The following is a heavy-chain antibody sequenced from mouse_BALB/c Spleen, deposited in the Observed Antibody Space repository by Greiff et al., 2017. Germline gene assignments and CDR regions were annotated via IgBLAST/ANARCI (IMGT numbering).Heavy chain of an antibody. D-gene: IGHD2-14*01. V-gene: IGHV1-9*01. J-gene: IGHJ3*01. CDR3: ARKGNRYDAGFAY. Sequence: VQLVESGAELMKPGASVKISCKATGYTFSSYWIEWVKQRPGHGLEWIGEILPGSGSTNYNEKFKGKATFTADTSSNTAYMQLSSLTSEDSAVYYCARKGNRYDAGFAYWGQGTLVTVSA. CDR2: ILPGSGST. CDR1: GYTFSSYW.